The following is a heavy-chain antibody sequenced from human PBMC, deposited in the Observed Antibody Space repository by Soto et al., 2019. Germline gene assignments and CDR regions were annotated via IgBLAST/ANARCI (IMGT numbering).Heavy chain of an antibody. Sequence: TSETLSLTCSVSGDSISTVDYFWAWIRQPPGQALEYIGYIYKSTTTYYNPSFESRVAISLDTSKSQFSLNVTSVTAADTAVYFCARGRYCLPGRCFPNWFDSWGQGTLVPVYS. CDR2: IYKSTTT. J-gene: IGHJ5*01. CDR3: ARGRYCLPGRCFPNWFDS. D-gene: IGHD2-15*01. CDR1: GDSISTVDYF. V-gene: IGHV4-30-4*01.